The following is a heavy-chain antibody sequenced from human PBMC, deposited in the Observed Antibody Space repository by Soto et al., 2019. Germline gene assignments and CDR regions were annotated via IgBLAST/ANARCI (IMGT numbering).Heavy chain of an antibody. CDR2: ISGSGGST. V-gene: IGHV3-23*01. D-gene: IGHD6-19*01. Sequence: PGGSLRLSCAASGFTFSSYWMHWVRQAPGKGLEWVSAISGSGGSTYYADSVKGRFTISRDNSKNTLYLQMNSLRAEDTAVYYCAKPRWAIAVAGTGAFDIWGQGTMVTVSS. CDR1: GFTFSSYW. J-gene: IGHJ3*02. CDR3: AKPRWAIAVAGTGAFDI.